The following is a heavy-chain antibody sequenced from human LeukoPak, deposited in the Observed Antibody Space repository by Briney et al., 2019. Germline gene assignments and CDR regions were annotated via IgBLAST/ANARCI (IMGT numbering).Heavy chain of an antibody. CDR2: IYYSGST. V-gene: IGHV4-59*12. J-gene: IGHJ5*02. CDR3: ARRVGYSSSWYHDNWFDP. CDR1: GGSISSYY. Sequence: PSETLSLTCTVSGGSISSYYWSWIRQPPGKGLEWIGYIYYSGSTNYNPSLKSRISISVDTSRNQFSLKLSSVTAADTAVYYCARRVGYSSSWYHDNWFDPWGQGTLVTVSS. D-gene: IGHD6-13*01.